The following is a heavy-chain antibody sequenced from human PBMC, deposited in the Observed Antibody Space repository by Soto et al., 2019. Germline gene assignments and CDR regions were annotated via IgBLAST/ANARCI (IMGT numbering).Heavy chain of an antibody. Sequence: GGSLRLSCAASGFTFSSYWMSRVRQAPGKGLEWVANIKQDGSEKYYVDSVKGRFTISRDNAKNSLYLQMNSLRAEDTAVYYCARDLYSSSCYFQHWGQGTLVTVSS. CDR3: ARDLYSSSCYFQH. J-gene: IGHJ1*01. CDR2: IKQDGSEK. V-gene: IGHV3-7*01. D-gene: IGHD6-13*01. CDR1: GFTFSSYW.